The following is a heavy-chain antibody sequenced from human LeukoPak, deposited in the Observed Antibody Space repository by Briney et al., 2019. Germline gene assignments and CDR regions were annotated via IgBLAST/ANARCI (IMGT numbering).Heavy chain of an antibody. Sequence: GGSLRLSCAASGFTFSSCAMSWVRQAPGKGLEWVSGISASGGHTFYADSVKGRFSISRDNSKNTLYLQMNSLRAEDTAVYYCAKDRGVRGVRQFDYWGQGTLVTVSS. V-gene: IGHV3-23*01. J-gene: IGHJ4*02. CDR2: ISASGGHT. CDR1: GFTFSSCA. CDR3: AKDRGVRGVRQFDY. D-gene: IGHD3-10*01.